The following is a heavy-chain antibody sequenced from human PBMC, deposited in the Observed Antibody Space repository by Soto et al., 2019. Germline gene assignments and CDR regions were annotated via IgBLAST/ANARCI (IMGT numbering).Heavy chain of an antibody. V-gene: IGHV3-23*01. J-gene: IGHJ6*02. D-gene: IGHD3-10*01. CDR3: ASRGVIHYYGMDV. CDR2: ISGSGGST. Sequence: EVQLLESGGGLVQPGGSLRLSCAASGFTFSSYAMSWVRQAPGKGLEWVSAISGSGGSTYYADSVKGRFTISRANSKNTLYLKMNSLGDEDTAVYYCASRGVIHYYGMDVWGQGTTVTVSS. CDR1: GFTFSSYA.